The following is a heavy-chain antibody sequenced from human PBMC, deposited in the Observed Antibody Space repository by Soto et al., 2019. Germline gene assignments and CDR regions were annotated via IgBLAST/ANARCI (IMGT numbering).Heavy chain of an antibody. V-gene: IGHV3-9*01. D-gene: IGHD3-22*01. CDR2: IMWNSGRI. Sequence: GGSLRLSCATSGFTFDDYAMHWVRQVPGKGLEWVSGIMWNSGRIGYADSVKGRFTISRDNAKNSLYLQMNSLRADDTALYYCAKDLGGYYYDSSGYDAFDIWGQGTMVTVSS. CDR1: GFTFDDYA. CDR3: AKDLGGYYYDSSGYDAFDI. J-gene: IGHJ3*02.